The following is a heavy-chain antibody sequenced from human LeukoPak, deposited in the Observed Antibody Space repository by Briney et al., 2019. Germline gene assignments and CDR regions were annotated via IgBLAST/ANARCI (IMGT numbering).Heavy chain of an antibody. Sequence: GGSLRLSCAASGFTFSSYGMSWVRQAPGKGLEWVSGISGSGTVTYSADSVRGRFTTSRDNSKNTLYLQMNSLRAEDTAVYYCAKLPGERYCSVDSCQGRSSGFDYWGQGALVAVSS. V-gene: IGHV3-23*01. CDR1: GFTFSSYG. D-gene: IGHD2-15*01. J-gene: IGHJ4*02. CDR3: AKLPGERYCSVDSCQGRSSGFDY. CDR2: ISGSGTVT.